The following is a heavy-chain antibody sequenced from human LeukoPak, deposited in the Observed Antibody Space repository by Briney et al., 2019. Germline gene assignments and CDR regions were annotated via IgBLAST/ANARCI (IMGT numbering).Heavy chain of an antibody. CDR1: GFTFSSYS. D-gene: IGHD2-2*01. J-gene: IGHJ4*02. CDR3: ASGQYCSSTSCRAADY. Sequence: GGSLRLSCAASGFTFSSYSMNWVRQAPGKGLEWVSYISSSSSTIYYVDSVKGRFTISRDNAKNSLYLQMNSLRAEDTAVYYCASGQYCSSTSCRAADYWGQGTLVTVSS. V-gene: IGHV3-48*01. CDR2: ISSSSSTI.